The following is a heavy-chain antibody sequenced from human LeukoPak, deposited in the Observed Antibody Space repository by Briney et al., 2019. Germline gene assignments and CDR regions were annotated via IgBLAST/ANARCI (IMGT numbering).Heavy chain of an antibody. CDR3: ASGNDSSGYYYENFDY. CDR1: GGTFSSYA. J-gene: IGHJ4*02. D-gene: IGHD3-22*01. V-gene: IGHV1-69*13. CDR2: IIPIFGTA. Sequence: SVKVSCKASGGTFSSYAISWVRQAPGQGLEWMGGIIPIFGTANYAQKFQGRVTITADESTSTAYMELSSLRSEDTAVYYCASGNDSSGYYYENFDYWGQGTLVTVSS.